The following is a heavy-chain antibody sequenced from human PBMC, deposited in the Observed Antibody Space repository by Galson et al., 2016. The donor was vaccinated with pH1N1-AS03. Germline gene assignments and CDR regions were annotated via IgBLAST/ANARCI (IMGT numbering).Heavy chain of an antibody. CDR2: IYTTGRT. Sequence: GSISSASDSWTWIRQPAGQGLEWIGRIYTTGRTNYNPSLSSRVTISLDTSKNQFSLKLTSVTAADTAVYFCARDRGDLDYWGQGALVTVSS. CDR3: ARDRGDLDY. D-gene: IGHD5-12*01. CDR1: GSISSASDS. J-gene: IGHJ4*02. V-gene: IGHV4-61*02.